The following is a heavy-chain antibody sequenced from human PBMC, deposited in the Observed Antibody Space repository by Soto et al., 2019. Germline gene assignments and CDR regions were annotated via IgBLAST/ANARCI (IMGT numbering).Heavy chain of an antibody. CDR2: ISAYNGNT. V-gene: IGHV1-18*01. Sequence: ASVKVSCKASGYTFTSYGISWVRQAPGQGLEWMGWISAYNGNTNYAQKLQGRVTMTTDTSTSAAYMELRSLRSDDTAVYYCARDEYSGSYSYYFDYWGQGTLVTVSS. CDR1: GYTFTSYG. J-gene: IGHJ4*02. CDR3: ARDEYSGSYSYYFDY. D-gene: IGHD1-26*01.